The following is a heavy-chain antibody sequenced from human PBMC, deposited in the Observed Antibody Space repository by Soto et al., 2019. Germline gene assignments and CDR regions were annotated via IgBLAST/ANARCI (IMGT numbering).Heavy chain of an antibody. CDR3: ARSEGGSYPYFEY. V-gene: IGHV3-30*03. Sequence: VQLVESGGGLVQPGGSLRLSCAASGFTFSSYDMHWVRQAPGKGLEWVAVISYEGGNKNYADSVKGRFTISRDNSQNTLYLQMSSLRAEDTAVYYCARSEGGSYPYFEYWGQGTLVTVSS. CDR1: GFTFSSYD. D-gene: IGHD1-26*01. CDR2: ISYEGGNK. J-gene: IGHJ4*02.